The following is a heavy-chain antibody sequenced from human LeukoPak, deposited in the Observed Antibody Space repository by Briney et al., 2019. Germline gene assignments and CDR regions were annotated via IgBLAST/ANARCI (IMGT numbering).Heavy chain of an antibody. V-gene: IGHV1-8*01. CDR2: MNPSSGNT. D-gene: IGHD2-8*01. Sequence: ASVKVSCKASGHTFTNDEIHWVRQATGQGLEWMGWMNPSSGNTGYAQKLQARLTMTRNTSISTAYMDLSSLRSDDTAVYYCARRDCTTGACRFDDWGQGTRVSVPP. CDR3: ARRDCTTGACRFDD. CDR1: GHTFTNDE. J-gene: IGHJ4*02.